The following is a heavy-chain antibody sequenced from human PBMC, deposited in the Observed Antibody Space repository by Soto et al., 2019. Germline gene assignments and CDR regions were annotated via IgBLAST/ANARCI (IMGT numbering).Heavy chain of an antibody. Sequence: VPLVESGGGLVQPGGSLRLSCAASGFLFSRYWMHWVRQDPGKGLVWVSRIKSDGSDTRYADAVTGRFTISRDNAKNTLYLQMNSLRVEDTAVYYCAESSTERGLGYWGQGTLVTVSS. D-gene: IGHD2-8*02. CDR1: GFLFSRYW. CDR3: AESSTERGLGY. CDR2: IKSDGSDT. V-gene: IGHV3-74*01. J-gene: IGHJ4*02.